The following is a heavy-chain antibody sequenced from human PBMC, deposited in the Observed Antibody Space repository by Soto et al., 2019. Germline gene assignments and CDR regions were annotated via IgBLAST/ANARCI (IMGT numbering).Heavy chain of an antibody. D-gene: IGHD6-19*01. CDR3: ARDGLAVAGFDY. V-gene: IGHV1-69*12. Sequence: QVQLVQSGAEVKKPGSSVKVSCKASGGTFSSYAISWVRQAPGQGLEWMGGIIPIFGTANYAQKFQGRVTITADESTSTADMELSRLRSEDTAVYYCARDGLAVAGFDYWGQGALVTVSS. J-gene: IGHJ4*02. CDR1: GGTFSSYA. CDR2: IIPIFGTA.